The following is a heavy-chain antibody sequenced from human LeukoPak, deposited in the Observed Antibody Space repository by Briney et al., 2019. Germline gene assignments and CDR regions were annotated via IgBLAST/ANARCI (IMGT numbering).Heavy chain of an antibody. D-gene: IGHD2-2*01. CDR3: ARGVVWDIVVVPAWFDP. Sequence: SETQSLTCTVSGGSISSGDYYWSWIRQPPGKGLEWIGYIYYSGSTYYNPSLKSRVTISVDTSKNQFSLKLSSVTAADTAVYYCARGVVWDIVVVPAWFDPWGQGTLVTVSS. J-gene: IGHJ5*02. V-gene: IGHV4-30-4*01. CDR1: GGSISSGDYY. CDR2: IYYSGST.